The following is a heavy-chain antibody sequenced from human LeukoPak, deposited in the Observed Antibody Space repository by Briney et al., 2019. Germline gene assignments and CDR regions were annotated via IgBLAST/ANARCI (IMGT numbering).Heavy chain of an antibody. J-gene: IGHJ4*02. V-gene: IGHV3-21*01. CDR3: ARDSHSSSWYSEFDY. D-gene: IGHD6-13*01. CDR1: GLTFSNYS. Sequence: PGGSLRLSCAASGLTFSNYSMSWVRQAPGKGLEWVSSISSSSNYIYYADSVNGRFTISRDNAKNSLYLQMSSLRADDTAVYYCARDSHSSSWYSEFDYWGQGTLVTVSS. CDR2: ISSSSNYI.